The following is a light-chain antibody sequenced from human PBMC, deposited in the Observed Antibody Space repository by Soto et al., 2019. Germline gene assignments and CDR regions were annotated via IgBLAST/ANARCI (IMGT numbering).Light chain of an antibody. V-gene: IGLV2-8*01. CDR1: SSDVGGYNY. CDR2: EVS. J-gene: IGLJ1*01. Sequence: QSALTQPPSASGSPGQSVTISCTGTSSDVGGYNYVSWYQQHPGKAPKLMIYEVSKRPSGVPDRFSGSKSGNTASLTVSGLQAEDEADSYCSSYAGSNNVYVFGTGTKLTVL. CDR3: SSYAGSNNVYV.